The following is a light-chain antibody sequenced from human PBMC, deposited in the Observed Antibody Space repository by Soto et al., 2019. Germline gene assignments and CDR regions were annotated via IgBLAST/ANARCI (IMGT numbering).Light chain of an antibody. J-gene: IGLJ2*01. Sequence: QPVLTQPASVSGSPGQSITISCTGTSSDIGAYNFVSWYQQHPGKAPKLMLYDVNIRPSGVSNRFSGSKSGNMASLTISGLQAEDEADYYCTSWTTSTTMIFGGGTKVTVL. CDR1: SSDIGAYNF. CDR2: DVN. CDR3: TSWTTSTTMI. V-gene: IGLV2-14*03.